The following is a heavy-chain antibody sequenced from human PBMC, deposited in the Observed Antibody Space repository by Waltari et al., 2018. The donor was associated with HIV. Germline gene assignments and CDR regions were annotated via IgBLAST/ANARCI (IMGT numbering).Heavy chain of an antibody. J-gene: IGHJ6*02. V-gene: IGHV4-34*01. CDR3: ARWVSITEKDYYYYGMDV. CDR2: INHSGST. Sequence: QVQLQQWGAGLLKPSETLSLTCAVYGGSFSGYYWSWIRQPPGKGLEWIGEINHSGSTNYNPSLKSRVTISVDTSKNQFSLKLSSVTAADTAVYYCARWVSITEKDYYYYGMDVWGQGTTVTVSS. CDR1: GGSFSGYY. D-gene: IGHD3-10*01.